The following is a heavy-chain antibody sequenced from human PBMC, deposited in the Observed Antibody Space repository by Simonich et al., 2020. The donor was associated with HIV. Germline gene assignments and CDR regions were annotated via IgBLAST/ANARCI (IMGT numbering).Heavy chain of an antibody. CDR3: ASGGSISSVWADDY. J-gene: IGHJ4*02. D-gene: IGHD3-16*01. CDR2: ISYDGSNK. V-gene: IGHV3-30*07. CDR1: GFTFSSYA. Sequence: QVQLVESGGGVVQPGRSLRLFCAASGFTFSSYAMHWVRQAPGKGLEWVAVISYDGSNKNYADSVKGRFTISRDNSKNTLYLQMNSLRAEDTAVYYCASGGSISSVWADDYWGQGTLVTVSS.